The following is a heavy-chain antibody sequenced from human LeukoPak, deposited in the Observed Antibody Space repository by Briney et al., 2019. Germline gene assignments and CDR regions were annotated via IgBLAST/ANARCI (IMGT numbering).Heavy chain of an antibody. D-gene: IGHD3-22*01. V-gene: IGHV3-48*03. CDR1: GFTFSSYE. J-gene: IGHJ6*03. CDR2: ISSSGSTI. CDR3: ARGVKYYYDSSGYPPYMDV. Sequence: GGSLRLSCAASGFTFSSYEMNWVRQAPGKGLEWVSYISSSGSTIYYADSVKGRFTISRDNAKNSLYLQMNSLRAEDTAVYYCARGVKYYYDSSGYPPYMDVWGKGTTVTVSS.